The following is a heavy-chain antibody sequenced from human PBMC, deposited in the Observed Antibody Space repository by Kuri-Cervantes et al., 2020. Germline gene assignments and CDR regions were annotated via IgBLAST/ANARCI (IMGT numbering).Heavy chain of an antibody. CDR2: IRSKANSYAT. Sequence: GESLKISCAASGFTFSGSAMHWVRQASGKGLEWVGRIRSKANSYATAYAASVKGRFTISRDDSKNTAYLLMNSLKTEDTAVYYCTTDLAVTTLDYWGQGTLVTVSS. V-gene: IGHV3-73*01. J-gene: IGHJ4*02. D-gene: IGHD4-17*01. CDR3: TTDLAVTTLDY. CDR1: GFTFSGSA.